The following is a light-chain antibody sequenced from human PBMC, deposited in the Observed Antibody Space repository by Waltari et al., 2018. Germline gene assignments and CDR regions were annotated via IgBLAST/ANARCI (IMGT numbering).Light chain of an antibody. CDR1: QTVGSSS. J-gene: IGKJ1*01. V-gene: IGKV3-20*01. Sequence: EIVLTQSPGTASSSPGARVTLSCRASQTVGSSSLAWYQQKPGQSPRLVIYRASRRATGIPDRFSGSGSGTDFSLTISRLEPEDFAVYYCQQHGTLPATFGQGTKVEIK. CDR2: RAS. CDR3: QQHGTLPAT.